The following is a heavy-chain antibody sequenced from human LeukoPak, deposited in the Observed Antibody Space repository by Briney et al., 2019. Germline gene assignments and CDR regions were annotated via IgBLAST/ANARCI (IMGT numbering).Heavy chain of an antibody. CDR1: GGTFRTYS. Sequence: SVKVSCKASGGTFRTYSVTWVRQAPGQGREWMGGIIPIFGTPNYAQKFQGRVKVTTDDATGTAYMELSSLMSEDTAIYYCARVDRYHFYLDVWGKGTPVTVSS. CDR2: IIPIFGTP. V-gene: IGHV1-69*05. CDR3: ARVDRYHFYLDV. J-gene: IGHJ6*03.